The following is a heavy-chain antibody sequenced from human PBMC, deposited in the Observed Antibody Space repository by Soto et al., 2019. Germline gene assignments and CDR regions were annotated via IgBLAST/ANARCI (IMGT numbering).Heavy chain of an antibody. CDR3: VRGVPWFDS. Sequence: QVQLVQSGAEVKKPGASVKVSCKASGYTFTSYTVSWVRQAPGQGLEWIGWISANNDNTDFAQKFQDRVTMTTDTSTSTAYMELRSLQSDVTAVYYCVRGVPWFDSWGQGTLVSVSS. CDR2: ISANNDNT. J-gene: IGHJ5*01. V-gene: IGHV1-18*01. CDR1: GYTFTSYT.